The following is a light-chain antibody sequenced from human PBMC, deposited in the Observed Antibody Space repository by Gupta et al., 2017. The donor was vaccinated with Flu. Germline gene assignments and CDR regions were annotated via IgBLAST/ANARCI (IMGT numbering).Light chain of an antibody. CDR2: QDD. V-gene: IGLV3-1*01. CDR1: KLGDRY. Sequence: QPISLSVSPGQTVSITCSGDKLGDRYACWYQQKTGQPPVLVIYQDDKRPSGIPERFSGSISGNTATLTISGTQPMDEANYYCQAWDSSAVLFGGGTKLTVL. J-gene: IGLJ2*01. CDR3: QAWDSSAVL.